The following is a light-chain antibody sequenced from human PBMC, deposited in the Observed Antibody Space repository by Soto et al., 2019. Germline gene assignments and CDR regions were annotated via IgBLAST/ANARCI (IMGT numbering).Light chain of an antibody. CDR2: GAS. J-gene: IGKJ1*01. CDR3: QQHSHWPPWT. V-gene: IGKV3-11*01. CDR1: ENVRTF. Sequence: VLTQSPATLSLSPGERATLSCRASENVRTFVDWYQQKPCQAPRLLIYGASNRATDIPARFSGSGSGTDFTLTISNLEPEDFEVYYCQQHSHWPPWTFGQG.